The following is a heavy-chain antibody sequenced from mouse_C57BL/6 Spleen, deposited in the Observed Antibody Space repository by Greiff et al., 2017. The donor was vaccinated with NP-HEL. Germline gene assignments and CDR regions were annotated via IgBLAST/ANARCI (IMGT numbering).Heavy chain of an antibody. D-gene: IGHD2-3*01. V-gene: IGHV1-82*01. CDR2: IYPGDGDT. Sequence: QVQLQQSGPELVKPGASVKISCKASGYAFSSSWMNWVKQRPGQGLEWIGRIYPGDGDTNYNGKFKGKATLTADKSSSTAYMQLSSLTSEDSAVYFCAREENGYYPYWGQGTTLTVSS. CDR3: AREENGYYPY. J-gene: IGHJ2*01. CDR1: GYAFSSSW.